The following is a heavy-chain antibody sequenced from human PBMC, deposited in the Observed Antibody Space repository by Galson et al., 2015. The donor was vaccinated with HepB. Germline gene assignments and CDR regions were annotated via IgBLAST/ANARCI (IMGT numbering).Heavy chain of an antibody. CDR1: EFTFSSYW. D-gene: IGHD3-10*01. CDR2: INPDGSEE. CDR3: ARRISLVRGIITKPDYYYGMDV. J-gene: IGHJ6*02. Sequence: SLRLSCAGSEFTFSSYWMNWVRQAPGKGLEWVAHINPDGSEEYYAASLKGRFTISRDNAKNSLYLQMDSLRAEDTAVYYCARRISLVRGIITKPDYYYGMDVWGQRTTVTVAS. V-gene: IGHV3-7*03.